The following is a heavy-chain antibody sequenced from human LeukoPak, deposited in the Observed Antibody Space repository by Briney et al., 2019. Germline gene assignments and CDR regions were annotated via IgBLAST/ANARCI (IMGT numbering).Heavy chain of an antibody. CDR3: ASSLQLWEEMLY. D-gene: IGHD5-18*01. J-gene: IGHJ4*02. Sequence: GGSLRLSCAASGFTFSSYEMNWVRQAPGKGLEWVSYISSSGSTIYYADSVKGRFTISRDNAKNSPYLQMNSLRAEDTAVYYCASSLQLWEEMLYWGQGTLVTVSS. CDR1: GFTFSSYE. V-gene: IGHV3-48*03. CDR2: ISSSGSTI.